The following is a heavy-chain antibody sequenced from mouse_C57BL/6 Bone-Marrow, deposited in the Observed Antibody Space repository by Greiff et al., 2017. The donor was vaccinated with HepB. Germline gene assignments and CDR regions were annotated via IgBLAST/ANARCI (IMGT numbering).Heavy chain of an antibody. CDR2: IDTEDGET. CDR1: GFNIKDYE. J-gene: IGHJ2*01. D-gene: IGHD2-3*01. CDR3: ARGDDGYYGDY. V-gene: IGHV14-2*01. Sequence: VQLQQSGAELVKPGASVKLSCTASGFNIKDYEMHWVKQRTEQGLEWIGWIDTEDGETKYAPKFQGMATISADTSSNTAYLQLSSLTSEDTAVYYCARGDDGYYGDYWGQGTTLTVSS.